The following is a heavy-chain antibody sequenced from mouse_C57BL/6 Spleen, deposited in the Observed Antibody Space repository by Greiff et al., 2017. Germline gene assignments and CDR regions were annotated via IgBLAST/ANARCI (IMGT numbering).Heavy chain of an antibody. V-gene: IGHV8-8*01. CDR3: AGIAGDDDGYCWVAY. J-gene: IGHJ3*01. CDR1: GFSLSTFGMG. Sequence: QVTLKVSGPGILQPSQTLSLTCSFSGFSLSTFGMGVGWIRQPSGKGLEWLAHIWWGDDKYYNPALKSRPTISKDTSKNQVFLKIANVDTADSATYDGAGIAGDDDGYCWVAYWGQGTLVTVSA. D-gene: IGHD2-3*01. CDR2: IWWGDDK.